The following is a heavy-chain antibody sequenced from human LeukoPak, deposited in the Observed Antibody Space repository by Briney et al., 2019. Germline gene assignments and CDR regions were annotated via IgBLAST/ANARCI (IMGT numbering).Heavy chain of an antibody. CDR2: ISAYNGNT. V-gene: IGHV1-18*01. CDR3: ALWTGWLRLPSWFDP. D-gene: IGHD5-12*01. J-gene: IGHJ5*02. CDR1: GYTFTSYG. Sequence: ASVKVSCKASGYTFTSYGISWVRQAPGQGLEWMGWISAYNGNTNYAQKLQGRVTMTTDTSTSTAYMELSSLRSEDTAVYYCALWTGWLRLPSWFDPWGQGTLVTVSS.